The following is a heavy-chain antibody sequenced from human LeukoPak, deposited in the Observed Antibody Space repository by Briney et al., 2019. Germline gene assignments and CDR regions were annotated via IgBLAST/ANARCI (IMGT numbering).Heavy chain of an antibody. CDR3: AREDIAAAGTGVDWFDP. CDR1: GYTFTSYY. V-gene: IGHV1-46*01. CDR2: INPSGGST. D-gene: IGHD6-13*01. J-gene: IGHJ5*02. Sequence: ASVKVSCKASGYTFTSYYMHWVRQAPGQGLEWMGIINPSGGSTSYAQKFQGRVTMTRDTSTSTVYMELSSLRSEDTAVYYCAREDIAAAGTGVDWFDPWGRGTLVTVSS.